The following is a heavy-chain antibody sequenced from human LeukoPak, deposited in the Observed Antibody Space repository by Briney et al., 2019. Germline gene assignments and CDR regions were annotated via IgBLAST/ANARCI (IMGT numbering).Heavy chain of an antibody. V-gene: IGHV4-61*02. J-gene: IGHJ4*02. CDR1: GGSISSGSYY. CDR3: ARVASPRILWFGEPPYFDY. Sequence: PSQTLSLTCTVSGGSISSGSYYRSWIRQPAGKGLEWIGRIYTSGSTNYNPSLKSRVTISVDTSKNQFSLKLSSVTAADTAVYYCARVASPRILWFGEPPYFDYWGQGTLVTVSS. D-gene: IGHD3-10*01. CDR2: IYTSGST.